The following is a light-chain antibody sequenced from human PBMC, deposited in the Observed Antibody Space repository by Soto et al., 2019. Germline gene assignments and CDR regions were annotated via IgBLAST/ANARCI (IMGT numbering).Light chain of an antibody. V-gene: IGKV1-27*01. CDR2: ATS. CDR1: QGIAPY. Sequence: DVRMTQSPSSLSAFVGDRVTITCRASQGIAPYLAWIQQKPGKVPKLLIYATSTLQSGVPSRFSGSGSGTDFTLTISSLQPEDLATCYCQKYNTAPLTFGGGTKVEIK. CDR3: QKYNTAPLT. J-gene: IGKJ4*01.